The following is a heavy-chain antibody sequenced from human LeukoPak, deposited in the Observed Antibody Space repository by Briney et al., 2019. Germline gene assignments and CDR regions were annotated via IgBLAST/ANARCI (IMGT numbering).Heavy chain of an antibody. CDR1: GFTFSSYS. J-gene: IGHJ6*02. CDR3: ARAGSSWYYYYYGMDV. D-gene: IGHD6-13*01. Sequence: GGSLRLSCAASGFTFSSYSMNWVRQAPGKGLEWVSSISSSSSYIYYADSVKGRFTISRDNAKNSLYLQMNSLRAEDTAVYYCARAGSSWYYYYYGMDVWGQGTTVTVSS. CDR2: ISSSSSYI. V-gene: IGHV3-21*01.